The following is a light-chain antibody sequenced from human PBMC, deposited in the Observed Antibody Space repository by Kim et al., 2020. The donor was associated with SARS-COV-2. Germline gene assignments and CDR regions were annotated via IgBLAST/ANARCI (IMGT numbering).Light chain of an antibody. CDR3: QAWDSSNVV. V-gene: IGLV3-1*01. CDR2: QDS. Sequence: VTPRQTAGITCAGHKLGDKYACWYEQKPGQSPILVIYQDSKRPSGIPERFSGSNSGNTATLTISGTQAMDEAAYYCQAWDSSNVVFGGGTQLTVL. CDR1: KLGDKY. J-gene: IGLJ2*01.